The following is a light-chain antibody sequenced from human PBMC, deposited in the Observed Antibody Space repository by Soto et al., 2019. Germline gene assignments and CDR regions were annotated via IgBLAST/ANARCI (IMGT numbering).Light chain of an antibody. CDR2: AVS. Sequence: QSALTQPASASGSPGQSITISCTGTSSDVGLYDYVSWYQQHPGKAPQLMIYAVSNRPSGVYNRFSASKSGNTASLFISGLQAEDEADYYCSSYTSDSSYVFGSGTKVT. CDR1: SSDVGLYDY. CDR3: SSYTSDSSYV. V-gene: IGLV2-14*01. J-gene: IGLJ1*01.